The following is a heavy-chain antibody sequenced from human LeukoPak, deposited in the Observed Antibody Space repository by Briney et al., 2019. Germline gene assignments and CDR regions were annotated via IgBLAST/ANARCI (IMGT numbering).Heavy chain of an antibody. Sequence: GGSLRLSCAASGFTFYNAWMSCVRQAPGKGLEWIGRIKSITDGGTTVYAAPVKDRFTISRDDSKNTLYLQMNSLKTEDTAVYYCTTAPAAYTFDSWGQGTLVTVSS. J-gene: IGHJ4*02. CDR1: GFTFYNAW. CDR3: TTAPAAYTFDS. D-gene: IGHD3-16*01. CDR2: IKSITDGGTT. V-gene: IGHV3-15*01.